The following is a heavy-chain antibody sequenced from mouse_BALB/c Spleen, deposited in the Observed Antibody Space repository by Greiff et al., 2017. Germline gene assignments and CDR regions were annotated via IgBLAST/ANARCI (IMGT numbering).Heavy chain of an antibody. J-gene: IGHJ3*01. CDR3: ARDGGFAY. CDR1: GFTFSSYA. V-gene: IGHV5-9-4*01. Sequence: EVQLQESGGGLVKPGGSLKLSCAASGFTFSSYAMSWVRQSPEKRLEWVAEISSGGSYTYYPDTVTGRFTISRDNAKNTLYLEMSSLRSEDTAMYYCARDGGFAYWGQGTLVTVSA. D-gene: IGHD1-1*02. CDR2: ISSGGSYT.